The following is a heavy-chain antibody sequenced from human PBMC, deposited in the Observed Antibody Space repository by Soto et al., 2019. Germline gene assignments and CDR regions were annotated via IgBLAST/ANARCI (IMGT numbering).Heavy chain of an antibody. CDR2: IYYSGST. CDR3: AREQIIDGYGDYLTFDY. V-gene: IGHV4-31*03. J-gene: IGHJ4*02. D-gene: IGHD4-17*01. Sequence: KTSQTLSLTCTVSGGSISSGGYYWSWIRQHPGKGLEWIWYIYYSGSTYYNTSLKSRVTISVDTSKNQFSLRLSSVTAADTAVYYCAREQIIDGYGDYLTFDYWGQGTLVTVSS. CDR1: GGSISSGGYY.